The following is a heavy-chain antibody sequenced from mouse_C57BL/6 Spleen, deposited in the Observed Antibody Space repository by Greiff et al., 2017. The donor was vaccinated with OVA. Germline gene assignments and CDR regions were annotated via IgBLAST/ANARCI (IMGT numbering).Heavy chain of an antibody. CDR2: IRNKANGYTT. CDR1: GFTFTDYY. Sequence: EVQPVESGGGLVQPGGSLSLSCAASGFTFTDYYMSWVRQPPGKALEWLGFIRNKANGYTTEYSASVKGRFTISRDNSQSILYLQMNALRAEDSATYYCARYYYGSSPYAMDYWGQGTSVTVSS. J-gene: IGHJ4*01. V-gene: IGHV7-3*01. D-gene: IGHD1-1*01. CDR3: ARYYYGSSPYAMDY.